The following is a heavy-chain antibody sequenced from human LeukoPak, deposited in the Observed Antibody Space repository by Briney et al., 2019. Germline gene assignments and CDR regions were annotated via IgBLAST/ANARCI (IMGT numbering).Heavy chain of an antibody. D-gene: IGHD6-19*01. CDR2: ISAYNGNT. CDR3: ARYSSGWSFCYYYGMDV. J-gene: IGHJ6*02. Sequence: ASVKVSCKASGYTFTSYGISWVRQAPGQGLEWMGWISAYNGNTNYAQKLQGRVTMTTDTSTSTAYMELRSLRSDDTAVYYCARYSSGWSFCYYYGMDVWGQGTTVTVSS. V-gene: IGHV1-18*01. CDR1: GYTFTSYG.